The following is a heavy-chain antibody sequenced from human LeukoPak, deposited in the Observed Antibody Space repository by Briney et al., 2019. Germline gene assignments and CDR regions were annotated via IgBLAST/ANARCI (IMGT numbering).Heavy chain of an antibody. CDR3: ARRAMWNSSWKLGLDY. V-gene: IGHV4-39*01. CDR2: IYYSGST. D-gene: IGHD6-13*01. Sequence: SETLSLTCTVSGGSISSSSYYWGWIRQPPGKGLEWIGSIYYSGSTYYNPSLKSRVTISVDTSKNQFSLKLSSVTAADTAVYYCARRAMWNSSWKLGLDYWGQGTLVTVSS. J-gene: IGHJ4*02. CDR1: GGSISSSSYY.